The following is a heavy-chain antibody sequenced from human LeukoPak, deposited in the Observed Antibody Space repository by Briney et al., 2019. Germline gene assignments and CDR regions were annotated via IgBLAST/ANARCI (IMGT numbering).Heavy chain of an antibody. Sequence: SETLSLTCTVSGGSISSYYWSWIRQPPGKGLEWIGYIYYSGSTNYNPSLMSRVTISVDTSKNQFSLKLSSVTAADTAVYYCARSSPAMVTYWGQGTLVTVSS. J-gene: IGHJ4*02. CDR3: ARSSPAMVTY. V-gene: IGHV4-59*01. CDR1: GGSISSYY. CDR2: IYYSGST. D-gene: IGHD5-18*01.